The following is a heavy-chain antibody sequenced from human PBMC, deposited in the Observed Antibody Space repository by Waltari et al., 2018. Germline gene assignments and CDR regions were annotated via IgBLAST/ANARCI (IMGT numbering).Heavy chain of an antibody. CDR2: VPHSGKT. CDR3: AGDRAIGLFFDY. J-gene: IGHJ4*02. CDR1: GDSISGNYW. V-gene: IGHV4-4*02. D-gene: IGHD2-2*01. Sequence: QVQLQESGQGLVKPSGTLSLHCAVSGDSISGNYWWGWVRQAPEQGLEWIGQVPHSGKTHYIPSLQSRVTISVDRPKNQFSLNLNSVTAADTAVYYCAGDRAIGLFFDYWGRGTLVTVSS.